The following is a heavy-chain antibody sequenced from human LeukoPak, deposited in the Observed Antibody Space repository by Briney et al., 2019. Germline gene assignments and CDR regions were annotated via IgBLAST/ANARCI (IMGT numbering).Heavy chain of an antibody. CDR3: ASSPICSSTSCYLYYFDY. J-gene: IGHJ4*02. CDR1: GYTFTSYD. V-gene: IGHV1-8*01. CDR2: MNPNSGNT. Sequence: ASVKVSCKASGYTFTSYDINWVRQATGQGLEWMGWMNPNSGNTGYAQKFQGRVTMTRNTSISTAYMELSSLRSEDTAVYYCASSPICSSTSCYLYYFDYWGQGTLVTVSS. D-gene: IGHD2-2*01.